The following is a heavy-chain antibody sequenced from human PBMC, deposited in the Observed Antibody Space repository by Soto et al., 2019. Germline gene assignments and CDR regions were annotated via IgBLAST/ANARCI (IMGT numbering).Heavy chain of an antibody. V-gene: IGHV1-2*04. J-gene: IGHJ6*02. Sequence: ASVKVSCKASGYTFTGYYMHWVRQAPGQGLEWMGWINPNSGGTNYAQKFQGWVTMTRDTSISTAYMELSRLRSDDTAVYYCARWIAVADPGGTYYYYYYGMDVWGQGTTVTVSS. D-gene: IGHD6-19*01. CDR1: GYTFTGYY. CDR3: ARWIAVADPGGTYYYYYYGMDV. CDR2: INPNSGGT.